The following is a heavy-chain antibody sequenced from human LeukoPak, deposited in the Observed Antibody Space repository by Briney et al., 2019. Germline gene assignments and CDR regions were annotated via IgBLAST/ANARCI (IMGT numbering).Heavy chain of an antibody. V-gene: IGHV3-48*01. CDR1: GFRFDRAW. CDR3: ARRSEFGVLYYMDV. Sequence: GGSLRLSCAASGFRFDRAWMGWVRQAPGKGLEWVSYISGSSGTIYYADSVQGRFTISRDNAKSSLYLQMNSLRAEDTAVYYCARRSEFGVLYYMDVWGKGTTVTVSS. J-gene: IGHJ6*03. D-gene: IGHD3-16*01. CDR2: ISGSSGTI.